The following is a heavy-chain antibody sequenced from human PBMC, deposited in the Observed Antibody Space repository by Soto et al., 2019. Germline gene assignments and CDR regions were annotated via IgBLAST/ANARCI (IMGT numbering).Heavy chain of an antibody. CDR3: ASTFLGYCSGGSCYDVDY. V-gene: IGHV1-69*13. J-gene: IGHJ4*02. Sequence: ASVKVSCKASGGTFSSYAISWVRQAPGQGLEWKGGIIPIFGTANYAQKFQGRVTITADESTSTAYMELSSLRSEDTAVYYCASTFLGYCSGGSCYDVDYWGQGTLVTVSS. D-gene: IGHD2-15*01. CDR2: IIPIFGTA. CDR1: GGTFSSYA.